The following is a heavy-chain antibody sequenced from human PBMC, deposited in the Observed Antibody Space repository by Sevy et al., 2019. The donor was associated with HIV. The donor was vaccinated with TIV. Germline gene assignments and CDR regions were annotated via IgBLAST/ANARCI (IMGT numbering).Heavy chain of an antibody. J-gene: IGHJ6*02. CDR1: GFSFNMYW. CDR3: ARDCSSTSCLWGLDV. CDR2: IKRDGSEK. Sequence: GGSLRLSCTASGFSFNMYWMSWVRQAPGKGLEWVAHIKRDGSEKYYVDSVRGRFTISRDNAKNSLYLQMNSLRAEDTAVYYCARDCSSTSCLWGLDVWGQGTTVTVSS. D-gene: IGHD2-2*01. V-gene: IGHV3-7*03.